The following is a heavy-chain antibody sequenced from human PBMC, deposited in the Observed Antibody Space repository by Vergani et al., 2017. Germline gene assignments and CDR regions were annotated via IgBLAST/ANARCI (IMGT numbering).Heavy chain of an antibody. V-gene: IGHV4-38-2*02. CDR2: IYHTGST. CDR1: GYSISSGYY. CDR3: ARFHYDFFTVSASYFDY. Sequence: QVQLQQSGPGLVKPSETLSLTCSVSGYSISSGYYWGWVRQSPGKGLEWIASIYHTGSTYYNPSLESRVTISVDTSKNQFSLNVTSVSAADTAVYYRARFHYDFFTVSASYFDYWGQGTLVTVSS. J-gene: IGHJ4*02. D-gene: IGHD3-9*01.